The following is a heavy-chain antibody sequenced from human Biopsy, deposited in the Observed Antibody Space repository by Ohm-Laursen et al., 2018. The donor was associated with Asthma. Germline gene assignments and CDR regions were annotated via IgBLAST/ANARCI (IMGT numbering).Heavy chain of an antibody. V-gene: IGHV4-30-2*06. J-gene: IGHJ4*02. Sequence: TLPLTCAVSGDSIDSGDYSWTWIRQSPGVGLEWIGYTYRNGDTYYNPTLKNRVTISIDRSKNQFSLRLRSVTAADTAVYYCARGWNCGGDCYSLDSWGQGTLVTVSS. CDR2: TYRNGDT. D-gene: IGHD2-21*02. CDR1: GDSIDSGDYS. CDR3: ARGWNCGGDCYSLDS.